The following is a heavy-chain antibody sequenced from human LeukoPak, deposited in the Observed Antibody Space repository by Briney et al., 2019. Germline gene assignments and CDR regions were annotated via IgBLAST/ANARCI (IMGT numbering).Heavy chain of an antibody. Sequence: SETLSLTCTVSGGSISSYYWSWIRQPPGKGLEWIGYIYYSGSTNYNPSLKSRVTISVDTSKNQFPLKLSSVTAADTAVYYCARSMGSSWYNYWGQGTLVTVSS. CDR3: ARSMGSSWYNY. D-gene: IGHD6-13*01. V-gene: IGHV4-59*01. J-gene: IGHJ4*02. CDR1: GGSISSYY. CDR2: IYYSGST.